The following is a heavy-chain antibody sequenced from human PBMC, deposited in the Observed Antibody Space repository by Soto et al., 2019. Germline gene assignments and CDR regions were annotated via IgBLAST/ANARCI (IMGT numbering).Heavy chain of an antibody. D-gene: IGHD6-13*01. CDR3: ARQLEPSEQLVSLGY. CDR2: IYPGDSDT. CDR1: GYSFTSYW. Sequence: PGESLKISCKGSGYSFTSYWIGWVRQMPGKGLEWMGIIYPGDSDTRYSPSFQGQVTISADKSISTAYLQWSSLKASDTAMYYCARQLEPSEQLVSLGYWGQGTLVTVSS. J-gene: IGHJ4*02. V-gene: IGHV5-51*01.